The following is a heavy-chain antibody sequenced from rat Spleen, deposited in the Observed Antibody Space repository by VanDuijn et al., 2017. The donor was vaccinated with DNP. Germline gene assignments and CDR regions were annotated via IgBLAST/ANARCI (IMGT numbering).Heavy chain of an antibody. V-gene: IGHV5-22*01. CDR3: TRHVLPLRVWDY. D-gene: IGHD1-3*01. CDR2: SNYAGGST. J-gene: IGHJ2*01. Sequence: EVLLVESGGGLVQPGRSLKLSCAASGFTLSDYYMAWVRQAPTKGLEWVAYSNYAGGSTYHGDSVRGRFTISRDNAKNTLYLQMNSLRSEDMATYYCTRHVLPLRVWDYWGQGVMVTVSS. CDR1: GFTLSDYY.